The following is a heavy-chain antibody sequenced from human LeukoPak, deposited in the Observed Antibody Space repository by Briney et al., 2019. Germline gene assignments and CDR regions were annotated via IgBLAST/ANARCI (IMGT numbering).Heavy chain of an antibody. CDR3: ARDRQLLTDY. J-gene: IGHJ4*02. D-gene: IGHD2-2*01. CDR2: ISSSSSYI. V-gene: IGHV3-21*01. Sequence: GGSLRLSCAASGFTFSSFDMHWVRQAPGKGLEWVSSISSSSSYIYYADSVKGRFTISRDNAKNSLYLQMNSLRAEDTAVYYCARDRQLLTDYWGQGTLVTVSS. CDR1: GFTFSSFD.